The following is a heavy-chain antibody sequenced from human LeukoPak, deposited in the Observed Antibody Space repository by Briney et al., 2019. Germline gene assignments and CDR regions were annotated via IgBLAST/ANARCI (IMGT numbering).Heavy chain of an antibody. CDR2: IRSKAYGGTT. V-gene: IGHV3-49*04. J-gene: IGHJ4*02. D-gene: IGHD6-19*01. CDR3: ARGSIAVAAPPFY. Sequence: PGGSLRLSCTASGFTFGDYAMSWVRQAPGKGLEWVGFIRSKAYGGTTEYAASVKGRFTISRDNAKNSLYLQMNSLRAEDTAVYYCARGSIAVAAPPFYWGQGTLVTVSS. CDR1: GFTFGDYA.